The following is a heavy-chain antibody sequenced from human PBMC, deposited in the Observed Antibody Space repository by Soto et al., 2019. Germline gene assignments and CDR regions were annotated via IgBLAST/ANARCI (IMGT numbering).Heavy chain of an antibody. D-gene: IGHD2-15*01. CDR3: ARDLRYCSGGSCYWVPFDP. V-gene: IGHV1-69*01. Sequence: KVSCKASGGTFSSYAISWVRQAPGQGLEWMGGIIPIFGTANYAQKFQGRVTITADESTSTAYMELSSLRSEDTAVYYCARDLRYCSGGSCYWVPFDPWGQGTLVTVST. CDR2: IIPIFGTA. CDR1: GGTFSSYA. J-gene: IGHJ5*02.